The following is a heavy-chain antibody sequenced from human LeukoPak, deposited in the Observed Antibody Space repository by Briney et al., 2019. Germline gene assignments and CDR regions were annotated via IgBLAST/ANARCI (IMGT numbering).Heavy chain of an antibody. CDR1: GYTFTGYY. Sequence: GASVKVSCKASGYTFTGYYIHWVRQAPGQGLEWMGWINPNSGGTNYAQKFQGRVTMTRDTSISTAYMELSRLRSDDTAVYYCARDCSGITCYYRIWGQGTMVTVSS. CDR3: ARDCSGITCYYRI. D-gene: IGHD2-15*01. J-gene: IGHJ3*02. V-gene: IGHV1-2*02. CDR2: INPNSGGT.